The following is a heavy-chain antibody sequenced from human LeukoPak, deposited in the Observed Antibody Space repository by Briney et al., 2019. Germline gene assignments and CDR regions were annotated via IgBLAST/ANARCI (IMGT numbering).Heavy chain of an antibody. Sequence: PGGSLRLSCAASGFNFNNYAMSWVRQAPGKGLEWVSYITNGGSTIHHADSVKGRFTISRDNAKKTLYLQMNSLRAEDTAVYYCARSIGLTGGGVDVWGQGTTVTVSS. D-gene: IGHD3-9*01. J-gene: IGHJ6*02. CDR3: ARSIGLTGGGVDV. V-gene: IGHV3-11*01. CDR1: GFNFNNYA. CDR2: ITNGGSTI.